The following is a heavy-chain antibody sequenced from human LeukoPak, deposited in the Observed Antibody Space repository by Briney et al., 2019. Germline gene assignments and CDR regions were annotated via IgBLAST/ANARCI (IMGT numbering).Heavy chain of an antibody. CDR2: IYFSVST. J-gene: IGHJ6*03. D-gene: IGHD1-14*01. Sequence: SETLSLTCTVSGGSISSSSYYWGWIRQPPGKGLEWIGTIYFSVSTYYNPSLKSRVTISIDTSKNQFSLRLSSMTAADRAVYYCARVPTTTNLYYYYYMDVWGRGTTVSVSS. CDR1: GGSISSSSYY. V-gene: IGHV4-39*01. CDR3: ARVPTTTNLYYYYYMDV.